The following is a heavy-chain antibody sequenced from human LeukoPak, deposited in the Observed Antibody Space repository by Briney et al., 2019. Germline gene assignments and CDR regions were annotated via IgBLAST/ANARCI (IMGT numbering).Heavy chain of an antibody. V-gene: IGHV3-23*01. J-gene: IGHJ6*03. Sequence: GGSLRLSCAASGFTFSTYAITWVRQAPGKGLEWVSSITGSGDGTSAADSVTGRFSISRDNSKSTLYLQMNSLRVEDTAVYYCARDATTELGTVYMDVWGKGTTVTISS. D-gene: IGHD4-17*01. CDR2: ITGSGDGT. CDR1: GFTFSTYA. CDR3: ARDATTELGTVYMDV.